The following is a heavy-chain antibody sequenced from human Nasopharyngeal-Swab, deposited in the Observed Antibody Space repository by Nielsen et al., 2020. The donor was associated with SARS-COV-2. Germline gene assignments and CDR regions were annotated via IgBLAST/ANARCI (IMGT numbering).Heavy chain of an antibody. CDR2: INPADDYT. V-gene: IGHV1-46*01. D-gene: IGHD4/OR15-4a*01. J-gene: IGHJ4*02. CDR1: GYSFTSYY. CDR3: ARDEVAGEGAHDFDY. Sequence: ASVKVSCQASGYSFTSYYIHWVRQAPGQGLEWMGLINPADDYTQYAQRFHGRVSMTRDASARTVYMDLSSLRSEDTAVYYCARDEVAGEGAHDFDYWGQGTLVTVSS.